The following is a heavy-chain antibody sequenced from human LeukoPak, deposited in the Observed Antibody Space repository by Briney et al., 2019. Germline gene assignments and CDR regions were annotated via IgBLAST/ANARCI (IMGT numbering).Heavy chain of an antibody. J-gene: IGHJ4*02. Sequence: HPGGSLRLSCAASGFTFSSYGMHWVRQAPGKGLEWVAFIRYDEASKYYADSVKGRFTISRDNSKNTLYLQMNSLRAEDTAVYYCAPRLTSGSYYNNFDYWGQGTLVTVCS. V-gene: IGHV3-30*02. CDR1: GFTFSSYG. CDR2: IRYDEASK. D-gene: IGHD3-10*01. CDR3: APRLTSGSYYNNFDY.